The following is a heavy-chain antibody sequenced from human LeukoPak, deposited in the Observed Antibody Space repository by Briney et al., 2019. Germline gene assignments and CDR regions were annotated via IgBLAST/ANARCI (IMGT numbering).Heavy chain of an antibody. CDR2: IIPIFRTA. CDR1: GCTFNSYA. Sequence: GASLKVSCKASGCTFNSYAISLVRQAPGQGLKWMGGIIPIFRTANYAQKFQGRVTITADESTSTAYMGLSSLRSEDTAVYYCARDNGGTHYDILTGYWYNWFDPWGQGTLVTVSS. J-gene: IGHJ5*02. D-gene: IGHD3-9*01. CDR3: ARDNGGTHYDILTGYWYNWFDP. V-gene: IGHV1-69*01.